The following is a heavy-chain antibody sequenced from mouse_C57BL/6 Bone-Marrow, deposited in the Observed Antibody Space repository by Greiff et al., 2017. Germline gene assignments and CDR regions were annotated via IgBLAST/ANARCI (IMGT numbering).Heavy chain of an antibody. CDR1: GYTFTSYW. D-gene: IGHD1-1*01. J-gene: IGHJ2*01. Sequence: VKLQQPGAELVMPGASVKLSCKASGYTFTSYWMHWVKQRPGQGLEWIGEIDPSDSYTNYNQKFKGKSTLTVDKSSSTAYMQLSSLTSEDSAVYYGARDYGSSYAYYFDYWGQGTTLTVSS. CDR3: ARDYGSSYAYYFDY. CDR2: IDPSDSYT. V-gene: IGHV1-69*01.